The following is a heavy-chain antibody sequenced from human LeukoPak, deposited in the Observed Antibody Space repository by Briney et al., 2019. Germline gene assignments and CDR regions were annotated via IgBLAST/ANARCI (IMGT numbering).Heavy chain of an antibody. CDR1: GLTFSIYA. Sequence: GGSLRLSCAASGLTFSIYAMSWVRQAPGKGLEWVSAISGSGGITYYADSVKGRFTISRDNSKNTLFLQMNSLRAEDTAVYYCQKDHTPIPTSIYFDYWGQGTLVTVSS. D-gene: IGHD3-9*01. V-gene: IGHV3-23*01. CDR3: QKDHTPIPTSIYFDY. CDR2: ISGSGGIT. J-gene: IGHJ4*02.